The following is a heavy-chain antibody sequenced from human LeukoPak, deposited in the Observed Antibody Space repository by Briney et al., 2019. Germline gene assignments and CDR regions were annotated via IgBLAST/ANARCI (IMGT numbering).Heavy chain of an antibody. CDR3: ARRYGDYKDY. CDR2: IYYSGST. Sequence: SETLSLTCTVSGGSIRSYYWSWIRQPPGKGLEWIGYIYYSGSTNYNPSLKSRVTISLDTSKNQFSLKLSSVTAADTAVYYCARRYGDYKDYWGQGTLVTVSS. J-gene: IGHJ4*02. CDR1: GGSIRSYY. D-gene: IGHD4-17*01. V-gene: IGHV4-59*01.